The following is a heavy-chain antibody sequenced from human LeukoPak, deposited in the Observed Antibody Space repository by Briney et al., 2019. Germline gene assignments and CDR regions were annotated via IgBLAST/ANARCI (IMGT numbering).Heavy chain of an antibody. CDR3: AKDPTHYYGSGSYWRTYYFDY. CDR1: GFTFSSYA. D-gene: IGHD3-10*01. CDR2: ISGSGGST. Sequence: SGGSLRLSCAASGFTFSSYAMSWVRQAPGKGLEWVSAISGSGGSTYYADSVKGRFTISRDNSKYTLYLQMNSLRAEDTAVYHCAKDPTHYYGSGSYWRTYYFDYWGQGTLVTVSS. V-gene: IGHV3-23*01. J-gene: IGHJ4*02.